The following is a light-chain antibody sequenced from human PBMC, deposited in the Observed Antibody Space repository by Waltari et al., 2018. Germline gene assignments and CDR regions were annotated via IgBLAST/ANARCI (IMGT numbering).Light chain of an antibody. CDR3: CSFAGTYTWV. V-gene: IGLV2-11*01. CDR2: DVI. Sequence: QSALTQPRSVSGSPGQSVTISCTGTSSDVGGYNHVSWYQQHPGKAPNLMIYDVIKRPSGVPDRFSGSKAGITASLTISGLQAEDEADYYCCSFAGTYTWVFGGGTKLTVL. CDR1: SSDVGGYNH. J-gene: IGLJ3*02.